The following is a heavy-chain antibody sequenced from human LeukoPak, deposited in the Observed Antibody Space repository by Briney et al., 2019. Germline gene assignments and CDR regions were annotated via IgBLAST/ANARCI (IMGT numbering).Heavy chain of an antibody. Sequence: SVKVSCKASGGTFSSYAISWVRQAPGQGLEWMGGIIPTFGTANYAQKFQGRVTITADESTSTAYMELSSLRSEDTAVYYCARLDSSGYYYNPESYLDYWGQGTLVTVSS. CDR3: ARLDSSGYYYNPESYLDY. D-gene: IGHD3-22*01. V-gene: IGHV1-69*01. J-gene: IGHJ4*02. CDR1: GGTFSSYA. CDR2: IIPTFGTA.